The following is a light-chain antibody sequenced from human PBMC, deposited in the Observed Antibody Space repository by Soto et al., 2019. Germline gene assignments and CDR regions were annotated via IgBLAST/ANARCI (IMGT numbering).Light chain of an antibody. CDR3: QSYDSSLSAVV. J-gene: IGLJ2*01. Sequence: QSVLTQPPSVSGAPGQRVTISWTGSSSKIGAGYDVHWYQQLPGTSPKLLIYGNNNRPSGVPDRFSGSKSGTSASLAITGLQCEDETDYYCQSYDSSLSAVVFGGGTKLTVL. CDR2: GNN. V-gene: IGLV1-40*01. CDR1: SSKIGAGYD.